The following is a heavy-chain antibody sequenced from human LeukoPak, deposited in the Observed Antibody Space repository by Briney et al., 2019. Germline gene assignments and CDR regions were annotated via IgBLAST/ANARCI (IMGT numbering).Heavy chain of an antibody. Sequence: GGSLRLSCAAPGFTFSSYWMHWVRQAPGKGLVWVSRINSDGSSTSYADSVKGRFTISRDNAKNTLYLQMNSLRAEDTAVYYCARVPLTYSYGMDVWGQGTTVTVSS. J-gene: IGHJ6*02. CDR3: ARVPLTYSYGMDV. V-gene: IGHV3-74*01. CDR2: INSDGSST. CDR1: GFTFSSYW. D-gene: IGHD1-26*01.